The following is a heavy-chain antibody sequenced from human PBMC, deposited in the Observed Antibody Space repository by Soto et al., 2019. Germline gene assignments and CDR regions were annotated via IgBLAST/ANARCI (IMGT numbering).Heavy chain of an antibody. Sequence: EVQLVESGGGLVQPGGSLRLSCAASGFTLSSYEMNWVRQAPGKGQEWVSYISSRGTTIYYADSVKGRFTISRDNAKNSLYLQMSSMRDEDAAVYYFVGRSARDYWGQGTLVKVSA. CDR2: ISSRGTTI. CDR1: GFTLSSYE. CDR3: VGRSARDY. J-gene: IGHJ4*02. D-gene: IGHD3-3*01. V-gene: IGHV3-48*03.